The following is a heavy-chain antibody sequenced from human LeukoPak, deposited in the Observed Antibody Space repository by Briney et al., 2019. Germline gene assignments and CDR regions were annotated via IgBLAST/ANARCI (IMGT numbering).Heavy chain of an antibody. V-gene: IGHV3-30*02. Sequence: GGSLRLSCAASGFIFSDFGMHWVRQAPGKGLEWVAFIRYDGSNKYYADSVKGRFTISRDNSKNTLYLQMNSLRAEDTAVYYCAKDGEGGAAAATNFDYWGQGTLVTVSS. CDR1: GFIFSDFG. CDR2: IRYDGSNK. CDR3: AKDGEGGAAAATNFDY. J-gene: IGHJ4*02. D-gene: IGHD6-13*01.